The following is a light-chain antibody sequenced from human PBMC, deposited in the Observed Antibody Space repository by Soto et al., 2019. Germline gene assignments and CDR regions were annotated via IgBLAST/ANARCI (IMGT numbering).Light chain of an antibody. V-gene: IGLV4-69*01. Sequence: QTVVTQSPSASASLGASVKLTCTLSSGHSSYAIAWHQQQPEKGPRYLMKLNSDGSHSKGDGIPDRFSGSSSGAERYLTISSLQSEDEADYYCQTWGTGIRVVFGGGTKVTV. CDR3: QTWGTGIRVV. CDR1: SGHSSYA. J-gene: IGLJ2*01. CDR2: LNSDGSH.